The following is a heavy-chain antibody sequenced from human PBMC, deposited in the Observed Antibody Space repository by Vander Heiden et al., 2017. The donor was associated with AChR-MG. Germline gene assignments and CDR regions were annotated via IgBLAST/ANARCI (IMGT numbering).Heavy chain of an antibody. J-gene: IGHJ6*02. Sequence: EVQLVESGGGLVKPGGSLRLSCAASGFTFSSYSMNWVRQAPGKGLEWVSSISSSSSYIYYADSVKGRFTISRDNAKNSLYLQMNSLRAEDTAVYYCARGTKATVTNHYYGMDVWGQGTTVTVSS. CDR2: ISSSSSYI. CDR1: GFTFSSYS. V-gene: IGHV3-21*01. CDR3: ARGTKATVTNHYYGMDV. D-gene: IGHD4-17*01.